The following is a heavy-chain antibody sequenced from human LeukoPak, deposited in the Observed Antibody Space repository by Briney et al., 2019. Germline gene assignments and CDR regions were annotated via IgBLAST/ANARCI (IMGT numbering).Heavy chain of an antibody. CDR2: IYPGDSDT. CDR1: GYIFTSYW. CDR3: VRQYCSSISCYKAADY. V-gene: IGHV5-51*01. D-gene: IGHD2-2*02. Sequence: PGESLTLSCRGSGYIFTSYWIGWVRQMPGKGLEWMGIIYPGDSDTIYSPSFQGQVTIPADKSISTAYLQWSSLKASDTAMYYCVRQYCSSISCYKAADYWGQGTLVTVSS. J-gene: IGHJ4*02.